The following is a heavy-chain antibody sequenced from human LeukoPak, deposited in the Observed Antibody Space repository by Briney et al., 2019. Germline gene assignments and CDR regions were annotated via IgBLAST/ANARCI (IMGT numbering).Heavy chain of an antibody. CDR1: GGSISSYY. J-gene: IGHJ6*02. V-gene: IGHV4-59*08. CDR2: IYYSGST. D-gene: IGHD4-17*01. Sequence: PSETLSLTCTVSGGSISSYYWSWIRQPPGKGLEGIGYIYYSGSTNYNPSLKSRVTISVDTSKNQFSLKLSSVTAADTAVYYCARYTVPRYYYYGMDVWGQGTTVTVSS. CDR3: ARYTVPRYYYYGMDV.